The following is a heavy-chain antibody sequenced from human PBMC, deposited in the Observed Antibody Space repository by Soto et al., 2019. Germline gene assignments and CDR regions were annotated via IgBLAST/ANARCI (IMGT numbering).Heavy chain of an antibody. CDR3: ARYFWSGQLPFYFDQ. D-gene: IGHD3-3*01. CDR2: ISAYNGNT. CDR1: GYTFNSYG. J-gene: IGHJ4*02. V-gene: IGHV1-18*01. Sequence: QVLLVQSGAEVKKPGASVKVSCKASGYTFNSYGVSWVRQAPGQGLEWMGWISAYNGNTNYSQNLRGRVTMTIDTTTSSAYLEVRSLRSDDTAIYYCARYFWSGQLPFYFDQWGQGTLVTVSS.